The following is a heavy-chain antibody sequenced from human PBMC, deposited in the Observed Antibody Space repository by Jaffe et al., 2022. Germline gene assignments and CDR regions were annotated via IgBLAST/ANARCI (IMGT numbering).Heavy chain of an antibody. CDR2: IYYSGST. CDR3: AARINVVGGWFDP. D-gene: IGHD1-20*01. Sequence: QLQLQESGPGLVKPSETLSLTCVVSGGSISTSSYLWGWIRQPAGKGLECIGYIYYSGSTYKNPSLKSRVTISVDTSKNQFSLKLSSVTAADTAVYYCAARINVVGGWFDPWGQGTLVTVSS. CDR1: GGSISTSSYL. V-gene: IGHV4-39*01. J-gene: IGHJ5*02.